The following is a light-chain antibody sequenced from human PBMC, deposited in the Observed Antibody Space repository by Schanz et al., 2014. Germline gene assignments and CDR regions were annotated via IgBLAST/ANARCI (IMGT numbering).Light chain of an antibody. CDR1: QSVSSY. Sequence: EIVLTQSPATLSLSPGERATLSCRASQSVSSYLAWYQQKPGQAPRLLIYDASSRATGTPDRFSGSGSGTDFTLTISSLEPEDFAVYYCQQRTSWPLTFGGGTKVEIK. V-gene: IGKV3-11*01. CDR2: DAS. CDR3: QQRTSWPLT. J-gene: IGKJ4*01.